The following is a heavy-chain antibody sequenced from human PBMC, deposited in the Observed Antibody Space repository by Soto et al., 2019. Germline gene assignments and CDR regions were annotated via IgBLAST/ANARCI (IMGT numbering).Heavy chain of an antibody. V-gene: IGHV4-39*01. Sequence: SETLSLTCTVSGGSISSSSYYWGWIRQPPGKGLEWIGSIYYSGSTYYNPSLKSRVTISVDTSKNQFSLKLSSVTAADTAVYYCARRIAAAGNTLDYWGQGTLVTVSS. CDR2: IYYSGST. D-gene: IGHD6-13*01. CDR1: GGSISSSSYY. J-gene: IGHJ4*02. CDR3: ARRIAAAGNTLDY.